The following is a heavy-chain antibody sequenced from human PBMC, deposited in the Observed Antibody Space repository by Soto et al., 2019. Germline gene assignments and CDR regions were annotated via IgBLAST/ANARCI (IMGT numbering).Heavy chain of an antibody. CDR3: ARESEDLTSNFDY. CDR1: GFTFTRYS. J-gene: IGHJ4*02. Sequence: GGSLRLSCAASGFTFTRYSMNWVRQAPGKGLEWVSSISSTTNYIYYGDSMKGRFTISRDNGKNSLYLEIHSLRAEDTAVYYCARESEDLTSNFDYWGQGALVTVSS. CDR2: ISSTTNYI. V-gene: IGHV3-21*06.